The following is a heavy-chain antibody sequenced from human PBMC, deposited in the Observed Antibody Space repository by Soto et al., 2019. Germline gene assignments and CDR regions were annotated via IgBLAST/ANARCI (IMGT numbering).Heavy chain of an antibody. CDR3: ARDHIAAAEYYGMDV. V-gene: IGHV4-4*07. CDR2: IYTSGST. CDR1: GGSISSYY. D-gene: IGHD6-13*01. J-gene: IGHJ6*02. Sequence: KPSETLSLTCTVSGGSISSYYWSWIRQPAGKGLEWIGRIYTSGSTNYNPSLKSRVTMSVDTSKNQFSLKLSSVTAADTAVYYCARDHIAAAEYYGMDVWGQGTVVTVSS.